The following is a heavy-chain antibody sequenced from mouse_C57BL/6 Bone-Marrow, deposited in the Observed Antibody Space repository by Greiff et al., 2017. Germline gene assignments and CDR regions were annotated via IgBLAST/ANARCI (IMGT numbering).Heavy chain of an antibody. CDR2: IDPSDSYT. D-gene: IGHD1-1*01. Sequence: QVQLKQPGAELVMPGASVKLSCKASGYTFTSYWMHWVKQRPGQGLEWIGEIDPSDSYTNYNQKFKGKSTLTVDKSSSTAYMQLSSLTSEDSAVYYCAREGRYYLDYWGQGTTLTVSS. CDR1: GYTFTSYW. V-gene: IGHV1-69*01. J-gene: IGHJ2*01. CDR3: AREGRYYLDY.